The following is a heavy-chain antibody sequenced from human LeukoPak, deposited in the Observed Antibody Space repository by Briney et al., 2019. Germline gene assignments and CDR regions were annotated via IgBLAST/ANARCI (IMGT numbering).Heavy chain of an antibody. CDR2: ISSSSSYI. D-gene: IGHD6-13*01. CDR3: ARDEYSSSWYERAPYYMDV. V-gene: IGHV3-21*01. J-gene: IGHJ6*03. CDR1: GFTFSSYS. Sequence: GGSLRLSCAASGFTFSSYSMNWVRQAPGKGLEWVSSISSSSSYIYYADSVKGRFTISRDNAKNSLYLQMNSLRAGDTSVYYCARDEYSSSWYERAPYYMDVWGKGTTVTVSS.